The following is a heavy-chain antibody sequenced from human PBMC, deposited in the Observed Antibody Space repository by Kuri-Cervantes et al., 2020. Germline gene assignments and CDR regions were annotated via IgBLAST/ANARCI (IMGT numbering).Heavy chain of an antibody. CDR1: GDSVSRNIAA. J-gene: IGHJ4*02. V-gene: IGHV6-1*01. CDR3: ARGPLAARYFDY. Sequence: SETLSLTCAISGDSVSRNIAAWNWIRQSPSRGLEWLGRTYYRSTLYNDYAVSVKSRVTIKADTSKNQLSLQLSSVTAADTAVYHCARGPLAARYFDYWGQGTLVTVSS. CDR2: TYYRSTLYN. D-gene: IGHD6-6*01.